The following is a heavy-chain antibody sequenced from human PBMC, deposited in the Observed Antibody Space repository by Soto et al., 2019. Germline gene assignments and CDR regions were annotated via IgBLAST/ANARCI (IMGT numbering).Heavy chain of an antibody. CDR3: ARDRGYDGTPYFAY. Sequence: VQLVESGGGLVQPGGSLRLSCAASGFTFSSYSMNWVRQAPGKGLEWVSYISSSSSTIYYADSVKGRFTISRDNAKNSLYLQMNSLRAEDTAVYYCARDRGYDGTPYFAYWGQGTLVTVSS. CDR2: ISSSSSTI. CDR1: GFTFSSYS. V-gene: IGHV3-48*01. D-gene: IGHD5-12*01. J-gene: IGHJ4*02.